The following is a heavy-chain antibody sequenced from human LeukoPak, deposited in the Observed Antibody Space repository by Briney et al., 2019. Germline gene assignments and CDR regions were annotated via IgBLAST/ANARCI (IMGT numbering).Heavy chain of an antibody. V-gene: IGHV3-7*01. J-gene: IGHJ4*02. CDR1: GFRFRDYW. Sequence: GGSLRLSCAASGFRFRDYWMSWVRQAPGKGLEWVADIKYDGSKIYYVDSVNGRFTISRDNAKASLFLQMNSLRAEDSGVYFCVRDGDSLDFWGQGTLVTVSP. CDR2: IKYDGSKI. CDR3: VRDGDSLDF. D-gene: IGHD2-21*02.